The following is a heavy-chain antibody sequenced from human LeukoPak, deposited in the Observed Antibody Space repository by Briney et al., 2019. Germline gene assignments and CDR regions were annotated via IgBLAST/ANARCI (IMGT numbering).Heavy chain of an antibody. CDR3: ATPSYCSGGSCYVRAFDI. D-gene: IGHD2-15*01. J-gene: IGHJ3*02. CDR1: GYTLTELS. CDR2: FDPEDGET. Sequence: ASVKVSCKVSGYTLTELSMHWVRQAPGKGLEWMGGFDPEDGETIYAQKFQGRVTMTEDTSTDTAYMELSSLRSEDTAGYYCATPSYCSGGSCYVRAFDIWGQGTMVTVSS. V-gene: IGHV1-24*01.